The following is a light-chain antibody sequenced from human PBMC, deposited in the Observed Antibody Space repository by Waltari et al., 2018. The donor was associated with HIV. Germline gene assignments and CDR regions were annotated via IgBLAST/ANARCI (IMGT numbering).Light chain of an antibody. J-gene: IGLJ3*02. Sequence: SYELTQPPSVSVSPGQTAKITCSGDALPNPYAHWYQQKPGQAPLLLIYKDTQRPSGIPERFSGSHSGTTVTLTISGVQAEDEADYYCESADNSGTYWVFGGGTKLSVL. V-gene: IGLV3-25*03. CDR3: ESADNSGTYWV. CDR2: KDT. CDR1: ALPNPY.